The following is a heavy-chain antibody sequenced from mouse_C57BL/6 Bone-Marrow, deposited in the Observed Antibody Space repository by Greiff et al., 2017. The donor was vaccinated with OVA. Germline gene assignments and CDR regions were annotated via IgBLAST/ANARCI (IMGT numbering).Heavy chain of an antibody. CDR3: ARAITGTGYYFDY. J-gene: IGHJ2*01. V-gene: IGHV3-6*01. CDR2: ISYDGSN. D-gene: IGHD4-1*01. Sequence: EVKLMESGPGLVKPSQSLSLTCSVTGYSITSGYYWNWIRQFPGNKLEWMGYISYDGSNNYNPSLKNRISITRDTSKNQFFLKLNSVTTEDTSTYYCARAITGTGYYFDYGGQGTTLTVSS. CDR1: GYSITSGYY.